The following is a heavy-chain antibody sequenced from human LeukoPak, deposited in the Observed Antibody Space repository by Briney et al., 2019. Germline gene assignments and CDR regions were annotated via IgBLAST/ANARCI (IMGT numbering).Heavy chain of an antibody. CDR2: IKQDGSER. D-gene: IGHD6-19*01. CDR1: GFTLSNYW. Sequence: PGGSLRLSCVAASGFTLSNYWMNWVRQVPGKGLEWVANIKQDGSERYYVASVKGRFTISRDNAKNSLYLQMNSLRAEDTAVYYCARVGGAGTSWEYFDLWGRGTLVTVSS. J-gene: IGHJ2*01. CDR3: ARVGGAGTSWEYFDL. V-gene: IGHV3-7*01.